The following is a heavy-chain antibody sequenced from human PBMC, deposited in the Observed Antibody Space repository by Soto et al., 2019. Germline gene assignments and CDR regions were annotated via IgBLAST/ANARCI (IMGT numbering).Heavy chain of an antibody. Sequence: EVQLVESGGVVVQSGGSLRLYCAASGFTFDDYAMHWVRRAPGKGLEWVSLISWDDSTTYYADSVKGRFTISRDNSKNSLYLQMNLLRAEDNALYHCAKDLCCRSSTSCYSRFDYWGQGTLVTVSS. CDR1: GFTFDDYA. CDR2: ISWDDSTT. CDR3: AKDLCCRSSTSCYSRFDY. V-gene: IGHV3-43D*04. D-gene: IGHD2-2*01. J-gene: IGHJ4*02.